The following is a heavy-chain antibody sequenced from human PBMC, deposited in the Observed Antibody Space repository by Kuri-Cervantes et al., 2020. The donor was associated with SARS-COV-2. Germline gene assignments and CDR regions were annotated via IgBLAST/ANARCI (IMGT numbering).Heavy chain of an antibody. Sequence: GESLKISCAASGFTFSSYWMTWVRQAPGKGLDWVANVRQDGRDKYYGDSVKGRFTISRDNTKNSLYLQMDSLTAEDTAVYYCAREKSYYDFWSGYYTGSYFDYWGQGTLVTVSS. CDR2: VRQDGRDK. CDR3: AREKSYYDFWSGYYTGSYFDY. V-gene: IGHV3-7*03. CDR1: GFTFSSYW. D-gene: IGHD3-3*01. J-gene: IGHJ4*02.